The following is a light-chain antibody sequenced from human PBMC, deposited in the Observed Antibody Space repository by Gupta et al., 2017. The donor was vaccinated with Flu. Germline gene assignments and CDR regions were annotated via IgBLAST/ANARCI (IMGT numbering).Light chain of an antibody. CDR1: SGHSSYA. CDR3: QTWGTGIRV. CDR2: LNSDGSH. Sequence: QLVLTPSPSASASLGASVKLTCTLSSGHSSYAIAWHQQQPEKRPRYLMKLNSDGSHSKGDGIRDCFSGYSSGAERYLTMSSVEAEDEDNYYCQTWGTGIRVFGGGTKLTVL. V-gene: IGLV4-69*01. J-gene: IGLJ2*01.